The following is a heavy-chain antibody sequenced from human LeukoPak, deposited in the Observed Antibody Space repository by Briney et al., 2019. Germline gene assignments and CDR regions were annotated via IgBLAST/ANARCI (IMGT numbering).Heavy chain of an antibody. CDR1: GYTFTGYY. V-gene: IGHV1-2*02. D-gene: IGHD5-12*01. Sequence: ASVKVSCKASGYTFTGYYMHWVRQAPGQGLEWMGWINPNSGGTNYAQKFQGRFTMTRDKSISTAYMELSRLRSDDTAVYYCARDLSGYDLYFDYWGQGTLVTVSS. CDR2: INPNSGGT. CDR3: ARDLSGYDLYFDY. J-gene: IGHJ4*02.